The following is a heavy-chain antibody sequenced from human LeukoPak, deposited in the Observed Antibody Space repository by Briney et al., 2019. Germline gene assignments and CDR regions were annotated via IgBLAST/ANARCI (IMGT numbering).Heavy chain of an antibody. D-gene: IGHD3-22*01. CDR2: ISSSSSYI. V-gene: IGHV3-21*01. J-gene: IGHJ4*02. CDR1: GFTFSSYS. CDR3: ARAMTVVVNNDY. Sequence: GGSLRLSCAASGFTFSSYSMNWVRRAPGKGLEWVSSISSSSSYIYYADSVKGRFTISRDNAENSLYLQMNSLRAEDTAVYYCARAMTVVVNNDYWGQGTLVTVSS.